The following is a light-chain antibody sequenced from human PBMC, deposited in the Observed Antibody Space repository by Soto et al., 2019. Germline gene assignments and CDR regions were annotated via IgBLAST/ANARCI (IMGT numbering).Light chain of an antibody. V-gene: IGKV3-15*01. J-gene: IGKJ4*01. CDR3: QQYENWPQLT. Sequence: IVLTQSPASLCVFPGERDTLXCMASQSIGADLAWYQRKTGKAPRLLISGASSRAPGIQARLSGSGSGREFTLNISSLQSEEFAVYYCQQYENWPQLTFGGGTKVDIK. CDR2: GAS. CDR1: QSIGAD.